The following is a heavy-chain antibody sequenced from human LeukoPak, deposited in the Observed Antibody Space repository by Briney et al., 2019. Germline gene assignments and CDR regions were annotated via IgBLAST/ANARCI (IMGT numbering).Heavy chain of an antibody. V-gene: IGHV1-2*02. CDR3: ASNLRIAAAGSYYYYYMDV. Sequence: GASVKVSCKASGYTFTGYYMHWVRQAPGQGLEWMGWINPNSGGTNYAQKFQGRVTMTRDTSISTAYTELSRLRSDDTAVYYCASNLRIAAAGSYYYYYMDVWGKGTTVTVSS. CDR2: INPNSGGT. D-gene: IGHD6-13*01. CDR1: GYTFTGYY. J-gene: IGHJ6*03.